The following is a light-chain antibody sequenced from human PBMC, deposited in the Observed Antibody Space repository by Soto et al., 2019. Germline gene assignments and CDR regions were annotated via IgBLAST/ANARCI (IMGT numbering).Light chain of an antibody. Sequence: DIVMTQSPLSLPVTPGEPASISCRSSQSLLHSNGYNYLDWYLQKPGQSPQLLIYLGSNRSSGVPDRISGSGSGTDFTLKISRVEAEDVGVYYCMQALQTPWTFSQGTKLEIK. J-gene: IGKJ2*01. V-gene: IGKV2-28*01. CDR3: MQALQTPWT. CDR1: QSLLHSNGYNY. CDR2: LGS.